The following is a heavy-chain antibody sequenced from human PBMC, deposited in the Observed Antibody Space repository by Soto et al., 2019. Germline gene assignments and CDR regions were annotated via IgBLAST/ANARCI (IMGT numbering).Heavy chain of an antibody. CDR2: TYYRSKWYN. V-gene: IGHV6-1*01. J-gene: IGHJ4*02. CDR3: ARDLGPGDCSSTSCYPGVYYFDY. D-gene: IGHD2-2*01. CDR1: GDSVSINSAA. Sequence: PSQTLSLTCAISGDSVSINSAAWNWIRQSPSRGLECLGRTYYRSKWYNDYAVSVKSRITINPDTSKNQFSLQLNSVTPEDTAVYYCARDLGPGDCSSTSCYPGVYYFDYGGQGTLVTVSS.